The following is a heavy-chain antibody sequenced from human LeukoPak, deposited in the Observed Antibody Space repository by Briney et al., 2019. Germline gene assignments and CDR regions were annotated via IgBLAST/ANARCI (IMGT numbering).Heavy chain of an antibody. D-gene: IGHD7-27*01. CDR1: GFNFNTYS. V-gene: IGHV3-48*01. Sequence: GGSLRLSCAASGFNFNTYSFNWVRQAPGKGLEWLSYVSPDDKTRYYADSVKGRFTTTRDNAKHSQYLQMSSLRAEDTALYFCVRGGTGDGNYFDYWGQGTLVTVSS. CDR2: VSPDDKTR. CDR3: VRGGTGDGNYFDY. J-gene: IGHJ4*02.